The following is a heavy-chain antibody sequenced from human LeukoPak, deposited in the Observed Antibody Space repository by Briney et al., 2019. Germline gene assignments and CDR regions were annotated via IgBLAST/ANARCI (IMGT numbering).Heavy chain of an antibody. V-gene: IGHV1-69*01. CDR3: ARDRRGNVVAATDLGNWYFDL. J-gene: IGHJ2*01. Sequence: ASVKVSCKASGGTFSSYAISWVRQAPGQGLEWMGGIIPIFGTANYAQKFQGRVTITADESTSTAYMELSSLRSEDTAVYYCARDRRGNVVAATDLGNWYFDLWGRGTLVTVSS. CDR1: GGTFSSYA. D-gene: IGHD2-15*01. CDR2: IIPIFGTA.